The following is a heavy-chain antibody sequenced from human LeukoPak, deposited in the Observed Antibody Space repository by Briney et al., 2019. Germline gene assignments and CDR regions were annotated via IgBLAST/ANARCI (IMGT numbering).Heavy chain of an antibody. Sequence: SETLSLTCTVSGGSISSGGYYWSWIRQPPGKGLEWIGYIYYSGSTNYNPSLKSRVTISVDTSKNQLSLKLSSVTAADTAVYYCASLYYYDSSGYSKYYFDYWGQGTLVTVSS. J-gene: IGHJ4*02. CDR2: IYYSGST. CDR1: GGSISSGGYY. V-gene: IGHV4-61*08. CDR3: ASLYYYDSSGYSKYYFDY. D-gene: IGHD3-22*01.